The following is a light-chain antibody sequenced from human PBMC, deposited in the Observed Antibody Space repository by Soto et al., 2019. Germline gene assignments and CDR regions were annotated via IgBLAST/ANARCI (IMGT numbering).Light chain of an antibody. Sequence: EIVLTQSPGTLSLSPGERATLSCRASQSVSSSYLAWYQQKPGQAPRLLIYGASSRAIAIPDRFSGSGSGTDFTLTISRLEPEDFAVYYCQQYGISPLTFGQGTKVEIK. CDR3: QQYGISPLT. V-gene: IGKV3-20*01. CDR1: QSVSSSY. J-gene: IGKJ1*01. CDR2: GAS.